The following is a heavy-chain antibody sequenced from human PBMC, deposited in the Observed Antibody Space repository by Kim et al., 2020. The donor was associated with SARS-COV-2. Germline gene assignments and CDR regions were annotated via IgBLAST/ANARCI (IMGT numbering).Heavy chain of an antibody. V-gene: IGHV3-7*01. Sequence: GGSLRLSCAASGFTFRSFWMSWVRQAPGKGLEWVASMKPDGSEKYYVDSVKGRFTISRDNARNSLNLQMNSLRAEDTAVYYCATGTWTMGYWGQGTLVSVSS. CDR1: GFTFRSFW. CDR2: MKPDGSEK. D-gene: IGHD1-1*01. J-gene: IGHJ4*02. CDR3: ATGTWTMGY.